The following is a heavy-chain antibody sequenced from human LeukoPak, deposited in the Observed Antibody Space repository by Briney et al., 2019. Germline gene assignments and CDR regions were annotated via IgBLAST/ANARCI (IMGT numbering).Heavy chain of an antibody. CDR3: AKDDSALWFGELSHYFNW. CDR2: ISGRGDST. Sequence: GGSLRLSCAASEFSVGSNYMTWVRQAPGKGLEWVSSISGRGDSTSYADSVKGRFIISRDISKNTLYLQMNSLRADDTAVYYCAKDDSALWFGELSHYFNWWGQGTLVTVSS. J-gene: IGHJ4*02. CDR1: EFSVGSNY. V-gene: IGHV3-23*01. D-gene: IGHD3-10*01.